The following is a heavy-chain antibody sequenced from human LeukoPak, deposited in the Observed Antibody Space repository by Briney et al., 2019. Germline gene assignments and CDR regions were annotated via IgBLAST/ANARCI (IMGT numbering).Heavy chain of an antibody. CDR2: FDPEDGET. CDR3: ATSPYDSSGYSCSG. Sequence: ASVKVSCKASGYTLTELSVHWVRQAPGKGLEWMGGFDPEDGETIYAQKFQGRVTMTEDTSTDTAYMELSSLRSEDTAVYYCATSPYDSSGYSCSGWGQGTLVTVSS. J-gene: IGHJ4*02. D-gene: IGHD3-22*01. V-gene: IGHV1-24*01. CDR1: GYTLTELS.